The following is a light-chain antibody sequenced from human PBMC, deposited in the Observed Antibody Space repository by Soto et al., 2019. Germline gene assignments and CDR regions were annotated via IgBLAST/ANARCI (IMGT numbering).Light chain of an antibody. V-gene: IGLV2-14*03. Sequence: QSALTQPASVSGSPGQWITISCTGTISDVSGYNFVSWYQQYPGEAPKLMIYDVSNRPSGVSNRFSGSKSGNTASLTISGLQAEDEADYYCSSYTSSNTYVFGTGTKSPS. CDR2: DVS. CDR3: SSYTSSNTYV. CDR1: ISDVSGYNF. J-gene: IGLJ1*01.